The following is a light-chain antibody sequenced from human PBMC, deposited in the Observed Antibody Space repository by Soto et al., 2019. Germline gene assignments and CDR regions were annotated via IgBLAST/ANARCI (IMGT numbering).Light chain of an antibody. V-gene: IGKV3-11*01. Sequence: EIVLTQSPATLSLSPGERATLSCRASQSVSIYLAWYQQKPGQAPRLLIYDTSNRATGIPARFSGSGSGTDFTLTISSLEPEDFAVYYCQQRSNWPPKWTFGQVTKVEIK. CDR3: QQRSNWPPKWT. CDR2: DTS. J-gene: IGKJ1*01. CDR1: QSVSIY.